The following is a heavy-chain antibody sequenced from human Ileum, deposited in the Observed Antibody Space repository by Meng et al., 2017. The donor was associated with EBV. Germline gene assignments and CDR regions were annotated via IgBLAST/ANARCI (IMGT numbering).Heavy chain of an antibody. V-gene: IGHV4-30-4*01. CDR3: ARVAVTAIHFDS. Sequence: QAQRQESGPGLVKPSQTPFLTCPVSGGSIRSTGHYWTWIRQPPGKGLEWIGYIFYSGSSFYNPSLQSRVTISVDTSKNQFSLNLSSVTAADTAVYYCARVAVTAIHFDSWGQETLVTVSS. CDR2: IFYSGSS. CDR1: GGSIRSTGHY. D-gene: IGHD2-21*02. J-gene: IGHJ4*02.